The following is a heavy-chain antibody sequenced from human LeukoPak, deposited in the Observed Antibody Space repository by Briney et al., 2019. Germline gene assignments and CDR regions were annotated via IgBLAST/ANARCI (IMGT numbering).Heavy chain of an antibody. D-gene: IGHD3-22*01. Sequence: SETLSLTCAVYGGSFSGYYWSWIRQPPGKGLEWIGEINHSGSTNYNPSLKSRVTISVDTSKNQFSLKLSSVTAADTAVYYCARVGLVVMVFDYWGQGTLVTVSS. V-gene: IGHV4-34*01. J-gene: IGHJ4*02. CDR3: ARVGLVVMVFDY. CDR2: INHSGST. CDR1: GGSFSGYY.